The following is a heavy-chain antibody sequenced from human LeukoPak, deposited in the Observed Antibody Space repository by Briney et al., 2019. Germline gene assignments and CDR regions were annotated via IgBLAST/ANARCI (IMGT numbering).Heavy chain of an antibody. CDR1: GFTFSSYG. Sequence: GGSLRLSCAASGFTFSSYGMHWVRQAPGKGLEWVAFIWYDGSNKYYADSVKGRFTISRDNSKNTLYLQMNSLRAEDTAVYYCAKDPSEEDWGWLYYYYYRDVWRKGTTVTVSS. V-gene: IGHV3-30*02. J-gene: IGHJ6*03. D-gene: IGHD7-27*01. CDR3: AKDPSEEDWGWLYYYYYRDV. CDR2: IWYDGSNK.